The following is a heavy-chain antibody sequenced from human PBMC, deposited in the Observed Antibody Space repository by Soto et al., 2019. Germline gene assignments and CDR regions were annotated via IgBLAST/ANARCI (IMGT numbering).Heavy chain of an antibody. J-gene: IGHJ4*02. D-gene: IGHD3-10*01. CDR3: ARKFAPEFFDS. V-gene: IGHV5-51*01. CDR1: GYTFSTYW. CDR2: IYPGDSDT. Sequence: PGESLKISCNGSGYTFSTYWIAWVRQMPGKGLEWMGIIYPGDSDTKYSPAFQGQVTISADKSINTAYLQWTSLEASDTAMYYCARKFAPEFFDSWGQGTLVTVS.